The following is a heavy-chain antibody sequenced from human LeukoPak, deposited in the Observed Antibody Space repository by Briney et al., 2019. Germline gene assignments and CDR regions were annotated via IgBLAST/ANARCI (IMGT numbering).Heavy chain of an antibody. CDR3: ARRHRGYSYGYGDY. Sequence: SETLSLTCTVSGGSTSSSSYYWGWIRQPPGKGLEWIGSIYYSGSTYYNPSLKSRVTISVDTSKNQFSLKLSPVTAADTAVYYCARRHRGYSYGYGDYWGQGTLVTVSS. CDR1: GGSTSSSSYY. V-gene: IGHV4-39*01. J-gene: IGHJ4*02. D-gene: IGHD5-18*01. CDR2: IYYSGST.